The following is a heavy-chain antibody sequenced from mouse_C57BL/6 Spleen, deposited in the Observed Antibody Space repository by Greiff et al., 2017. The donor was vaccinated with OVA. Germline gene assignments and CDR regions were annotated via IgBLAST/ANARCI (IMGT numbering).Heavy chain of an antibody. J-gene: IGHJ1*03. CDR3: ARDYGSSYVRWYFDV. CDR2: ISDGGSYT. D-gene: IGHD1-1*01. CDR1: GFTFSSYA. V-gene: IGHV5-4*01. Sequence: EVNLVESGGGLVKPGGSLKLSCAASGFTFSSYAMSWVRQTPEKRLEWVATISDGGSYTYYPDNVKGRFTISRDNAKNNLYLQMSHLKSEDTAMYYCARDYGSSYVRWYFDVWGTGTTVTVSS.